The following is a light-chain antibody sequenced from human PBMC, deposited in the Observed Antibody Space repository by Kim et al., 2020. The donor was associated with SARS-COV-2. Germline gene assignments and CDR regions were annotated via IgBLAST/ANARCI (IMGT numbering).Light chain of an antibody. V-gene: IGLV3-1*01. CDR1: NLGDKY. J-gene: IGLJ3*02. Sequence: VYGSTGQTAPFTRSGDNLGDKYICWSQQKSGQSPVLVIYQNYKRPSGIPERFSGSNSGNTATLTISGTQAMDEADYYCQAWDFNRVFGRGTQLTVL. CDR2: QNY. CDR3: QAWDFNRV.